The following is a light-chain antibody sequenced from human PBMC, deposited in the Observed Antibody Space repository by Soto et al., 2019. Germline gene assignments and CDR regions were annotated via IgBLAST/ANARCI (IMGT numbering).Light chain of an antibody. Sequence: EIVLTQSPGTLSLSPGERATLSCRASETLSSNSLAWYQQRPGQTPRVLVYGASNRATGIPDNFSGSGSGTDFTLTISRLEPEDFAVYYCQQYESLPITFGGGTKVYI. V-gene: IGKV3-20*01. CDR2: GAS. CDR3: QQYESLPIT. J-gene: IGKJ4*01. CDR1: ETLSSNS.